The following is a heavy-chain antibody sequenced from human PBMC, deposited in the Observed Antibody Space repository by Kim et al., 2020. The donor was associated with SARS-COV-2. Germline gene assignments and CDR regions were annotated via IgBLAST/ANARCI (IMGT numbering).Heavy chain of an antibody. CDR3: ARVPDDLNWYFDL. D-gene: IGHD3-3*01. J-gene: IGHJ2*01. CDR2: ISSNGGST. V-gene: IGHV3-64*01. CDR1: GFTFSSYA. Sequence: GGSLRLSCAASGFTFSSYAMHWVRQAPGKGLEWVSAISSNGGSTYYANSVKGRFTISRDNSKNTLYLQMGSLRAEDMAVYYCARVPDDLNWYFDLGGRGTLGPVSP.